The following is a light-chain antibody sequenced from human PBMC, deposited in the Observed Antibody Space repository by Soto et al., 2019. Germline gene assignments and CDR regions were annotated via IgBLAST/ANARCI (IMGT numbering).Light chain of an antibody. CDR3: QQYKNWPPHT. CDR1: QSVSSN. V-gene: IGKV3-15*01. Sequence: EIVMTQSPATLSRSPGERATLSCRASQSVSSNLACYQKKPGQAPRLHSCGASTRPTGIPARFSGSGSGPEFTLTISSLQSEDFAVYCCQQYKNWPPHTFGEGTKLEIK. CDR2: GAS. J-gene: IGKJ2*01.